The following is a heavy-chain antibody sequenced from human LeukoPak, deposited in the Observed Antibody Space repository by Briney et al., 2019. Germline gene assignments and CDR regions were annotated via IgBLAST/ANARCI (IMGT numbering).Heavy chain of an antibody. Sequence: ASVKVSCKASGYTFTSYGISWVRQAPGQGLEWMGWISAYNGNTNYAQKLQGRVTMTTDTSTSTAYMELRSLRSDDTAVYYCARVNRGYSYGWLDYWGQGTLVTVSS. CDR1: GYTFTSYG. CDR3: ARVNRGYSYGWLDY. CDR2: ISAYNGNT. D-gene: IGHD5-18*01. V-gene: IGHV1-18*01. J-gene: IGHJ4*02.